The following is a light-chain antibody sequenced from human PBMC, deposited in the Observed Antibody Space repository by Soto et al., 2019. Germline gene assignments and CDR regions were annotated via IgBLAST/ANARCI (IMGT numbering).Light chain of an antibody. CDR1: QRILYSSNNKNY. Sequence: DIVMTQSPDSLAVSLGERATINCKSSQRILYSSNNKNYLTWYHQKPGQPPKLLIYWASTRESGVPDRFSGSGSGTDFTLTISSLQAEDVAVYYCHQYYSSPYTFGQGTKLEIK. CDR3: HQYYSSPYT. CDR2: WAS. V-gene: IGKV4-1*01. J-gene: IGKJ2*01.